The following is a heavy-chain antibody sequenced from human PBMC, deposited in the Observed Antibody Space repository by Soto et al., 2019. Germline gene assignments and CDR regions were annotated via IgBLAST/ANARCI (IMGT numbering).Heavy chain of an antibody. V-gene: IGHV3-33*01. J-gene: IGHJ1*01. CDR3: ARDRRVAGTDEYFQH. CDR2: IWYDGSNK. CDR1: GFTFSSYG. Sequence: PGGSLRLSCAASGFTFSSYGMHWVRQAPGKGLEWVAVIWYDGSNKYYADSVKGRFTISRDNSKNTLYLQMNSLRAEDTAVYYCARDRRVAGTDEYFQHWGQGTLVTVAS. D-gene: IGHD6-19*01.